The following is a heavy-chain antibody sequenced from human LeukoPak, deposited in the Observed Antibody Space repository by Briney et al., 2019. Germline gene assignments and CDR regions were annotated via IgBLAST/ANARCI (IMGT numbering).Heavy chain of an antibody. CDR2: IKQDGSEK. Sequence: PGGSLRLSCAASGFTFSSYWMSWVRQAPGKGLEWVASIKQDGSEKYYVDSVKGRFTISRDNAKNSLYLQMNSLRAEDTAVYYCARDRGNVLLWFGEFYGMDVWGQGTTVTVSS. CDR1: GFTFSSYW. CDR3: ARDRGNVLLWFGEFYGMDV. D-gene: IGHD3-10*01. J-gene: IGHJ6*02. V-gene: IGHV3-7*01.